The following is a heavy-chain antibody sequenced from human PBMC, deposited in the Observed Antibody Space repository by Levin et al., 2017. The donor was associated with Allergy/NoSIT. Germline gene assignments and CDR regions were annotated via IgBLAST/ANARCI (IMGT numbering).Heavy chain of an antibody. CDR1: GDTFTGYY. CDR3: ARDGSSMDV. V-gene: IGHV1-2*06. J-gene: IGHJ6*03. Sequence: ASVKVSCKASGDTFTGYYMHWVRQAPGQGLEWMGRINPNNGDTNYAQKFQGRITMTRDTSISTAYMELSRLRSDDTAVYYCARDGSSMDVWGKGTTVTVSS. CDR2: INPNNGDT.